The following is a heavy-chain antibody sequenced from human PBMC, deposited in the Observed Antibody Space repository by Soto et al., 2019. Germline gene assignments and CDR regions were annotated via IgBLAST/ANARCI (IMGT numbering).Heavy chain of an antibody. J-gene: IGHJ6*02. V-gene: IGHV4-4*07. CDR1: GGSISSYY. CDR3: AREYDFWSGYHYYYYGMDV. D-gene: IGHD3-3*01. CDR2: IYTSGST. Sequence: PSETLSFTCTVSGGSISSYYWSWIRQPAGKGLEWIGRIYTSGSTNYNPSLKSRVTMSVDTSKNQFSLKLSSVTAADTAVYYCAREYDFWSGYHYYYYGMDVWGQGTTVTVSS.